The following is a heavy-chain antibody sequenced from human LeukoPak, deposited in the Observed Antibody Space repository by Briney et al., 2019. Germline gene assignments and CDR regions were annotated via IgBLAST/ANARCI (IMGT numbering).Heavy chain of an antibody. J-gene: IGHJ4*02. CDR2: IWYDGSNK. D-gene: IGHD3-10*01. V-gene: IGHV3-33*01. Sequence: GKSLRLSCAASGFTFSSYGMHWVRQAPGKGLEWVAVIWYDGSNKYYADSVRGRFTISRDNSKNTLYLQMNSLRAEDTAVYYCARDRYGSGSYFDYWGQGTLVTVSS. CDR3: ARDRYGSGSYFDY. CDR1: GFTFSSYG.